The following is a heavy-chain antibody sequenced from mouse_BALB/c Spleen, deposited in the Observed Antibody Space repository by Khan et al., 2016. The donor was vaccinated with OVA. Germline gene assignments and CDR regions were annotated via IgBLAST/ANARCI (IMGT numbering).Heavy chain of an antibody. CDR2: IFPGSGDT. CDR3: ARSGYGSLVY. CDR1: GYTFTDYV. J-gene: IGHJ2*01. Sequence: QVQLQQSGPELVKPGSSMKMSCTASGYTFTDYVLNWVKQRTGQGLEWIGQIFPGSGDTYYNERFKVKATLTADKSSNTVYMQLGSLTSEDAAVYFCARSGYGSLVYWGQGTTLTVSS. D-gene: IGHD1-1*01. V-gene: IGHV1-77*01.